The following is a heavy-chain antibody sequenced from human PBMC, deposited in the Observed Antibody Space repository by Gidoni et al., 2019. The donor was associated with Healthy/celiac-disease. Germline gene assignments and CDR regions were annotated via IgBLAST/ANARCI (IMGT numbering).Heavy chain of an antibody. J-gene: IGHJ6*03. CDR3: AKDSSGSYYYYYYMDV. CDR1: GVPFDDYA. Sequence: EVQLVESGGGLVQPGRSLRLSCAASGVPFDDYAMHWVRQAPGKGLEWVSGISWNSGSIGYADSVKGRFTISRDNTKNSLYLQMNSLRAEDTALYYCAKDSSGSYYYYYYMDVWGKGTTVTVSS. CDR2: ISWNSGSI. D-gene: IGHD1-26*01. V-gene: IGHV3-9*01.